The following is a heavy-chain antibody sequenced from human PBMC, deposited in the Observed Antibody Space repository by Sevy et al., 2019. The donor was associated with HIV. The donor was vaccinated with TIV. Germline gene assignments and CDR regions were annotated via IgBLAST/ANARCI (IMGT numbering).Heavy chain of an antibody. D-gene: IGHD3-9*01. Sequence: SETLSLTCAVSGGSISSSNWWSWVRQPPGKGLEWIGEIYHSGSTNYNPSLKSRVTISVDKSKSQFSLKLSSVTAADTAVYYCASLSGGYDILTGYPRLDVWGQGTTVTVSS. CDR3: ASLSGGYDILTGYPRLDV. CDR1: GGSISSSNW. V-gene: IGHV4-4*02. J-gene: IGHJ6*02. CDR2: IYHSGST.